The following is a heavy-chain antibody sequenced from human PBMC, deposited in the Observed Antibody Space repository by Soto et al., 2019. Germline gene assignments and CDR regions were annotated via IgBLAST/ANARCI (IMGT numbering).Heavy chain of an antibody. J-gene: IGHJ6*02. D-gene: IGHD4-17*01. CDR2: ISTYSGNT. V-gene: IGHV1-18*01. CDR3: ARLYGDYGGHYYYGMDV. Sequence: ASVKVSCTASGYTFTTYGISWVRQAPGQGLEWLGWISTYSGNTNYAQKLQDRVTLTTDTSTSTAYMELRSLRSDDTAVYFCARLYGDYGGHYYYGMDVWGQGTTVTVSS. CDR1: GYTFTTYG.